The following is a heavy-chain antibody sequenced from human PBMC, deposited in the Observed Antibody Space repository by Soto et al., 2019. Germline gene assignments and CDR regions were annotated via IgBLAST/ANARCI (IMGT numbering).Heavy chain of an antibody. D-gene: IGHD3-22*01. CDR2: LYYGRSA. CDR3: ALRSMAVVPEY. CDR1: GDSISSCY. Sequence: QVQLQESGPGLVKPSETLSLTCAVSGDSISSCYCMWIRQPPGKGLESIGYLYYGRSANYNPSLKSRVTLSVDTSTNQCSLTLSSMTAADTAVYSCALRSMAVVPEYWGQGTLVTVSS. V-gene: IGHV4-59*01. J-gene: IGHJ4*02.